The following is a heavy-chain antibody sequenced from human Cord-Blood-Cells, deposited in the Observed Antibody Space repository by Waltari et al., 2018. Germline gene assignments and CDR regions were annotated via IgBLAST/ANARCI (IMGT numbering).Heavy chain of an antibody. V-gene: IGHV4-34*01. D-gene: IGHD3-3*01. CDR2: INHSGST. Sequence: QVQLQQWGAGLLKPSETLSLTCAVYGGSFSGYYWSWIRQPPGKGLEWIGEINHSGSTNYNPSLKSRVTISVDTSKNQFSLKLSSVTAADTAVYYCARAGVDFWSGYYDYWGQGTLVTVSS. J-gene: IGHJ4*02. CDR3: ARAGVDFWSGYYDY. CDR1: GGSFSGYY.